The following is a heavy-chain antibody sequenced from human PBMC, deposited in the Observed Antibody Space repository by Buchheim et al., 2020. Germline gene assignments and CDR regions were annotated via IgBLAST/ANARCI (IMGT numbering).Heavy chain of an antibody. V-gene: IGHV4-31*01. CDR1: GGSISSGGYY. CDR2: IYYSGSP. Sequence: QVQLQESGPGLVKPSQTLSLTCTVSGGSISSGGYYWSWIRQHPGKGLEWIGYIYYSGSPYSNPSLKSAVTISVDTSKNQFSLKLSSVTAADTAVYYCARAVNDFWSGPPEGYYGMDVWGQGTT. CDR3: ARAVNDFWSGPPEGYYGMDV. D-gene: IGHD3-3*01. J-gene: IGHJ6*02.